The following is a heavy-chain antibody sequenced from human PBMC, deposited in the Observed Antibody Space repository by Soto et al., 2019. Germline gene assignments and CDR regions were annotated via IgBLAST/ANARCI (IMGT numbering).Heavy chain of an antibody. CDR1: GFTFTSSA. Sequence: SVKVSCKASGFTFTSSAVQWVRQARGQRLEWIGWIVVGSGNTNYAQKFQERVTITRDMSTSTAYMQLSSLRSEDTAVYYCAAGPYYYDSSAYYFDYWGQGTLVTVSS. V-gene: IGHV1-58*01. CDR2: IVVGSGNT. CDR3: AAGPYYYDSSAYYFDY. J-gene: IGHJ4*02. D-gene: IGHD3-22*01.